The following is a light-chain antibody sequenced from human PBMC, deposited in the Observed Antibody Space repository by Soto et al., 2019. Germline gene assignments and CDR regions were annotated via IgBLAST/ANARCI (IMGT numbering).Light chain of an antibody. V-gene: IGKV3-20*01. CDR3: QQYGSSQWT. CDR1: QSVSSSY. Sequence: EIVLTQSPCTLSLSPGERATLSCRASQSVSSSYLAWYQQKPGQAPRLLIYGASSRATGIPDRFSGSGSGTDFTLTISRLEPEDFAVYYCQQYGSSQWTFGQGTKVEIK. CDR2: GAS. J-gene: IGKJ1*01.